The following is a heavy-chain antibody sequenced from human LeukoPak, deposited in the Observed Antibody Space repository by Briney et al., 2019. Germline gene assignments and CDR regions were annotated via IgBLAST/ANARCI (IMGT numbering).Heavy chain of an antibody. Sequence: SETLSLTCTVSGGSIGSGGYYWSWIRQHPGKGLEWIGYIYYSGSTYYNPSLKSRVTISVDTSKNQFSLKLSSVTAADTAVYYCARFSLYDSSGYQGYFDYWGQGTLVTVSS. J-gene: IGHJ4*02. CDR3: ARFSLYDSSGYQGYFDY. CDR1: GGSIGSGGYY. V-gene: IGHV4-31*03. CDR2: IYYSGST. D-gene: IGHD3-22*01.